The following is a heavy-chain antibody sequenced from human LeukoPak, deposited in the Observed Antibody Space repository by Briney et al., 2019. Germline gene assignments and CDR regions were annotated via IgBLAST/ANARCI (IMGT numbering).Heavy chain of an antibody. J-gene: IGHJ4*02. V-gene: IGHV3-48*03. CDR1: GFTFSGYE. Sequence: PGGSLRLSRAASGFTFSGYEMNWVRQAPGKGLEWVSYISGSGDSIDHADSVKGRFTISRDNAKNSLYLQMNSLRAEDTAVYYCARDGTRGWELDLWGQGTLVTVSS. D-gene: IGHD1-26*01. CDR3: ARDGTRGWELDL. CDR2: ISGSGDSI.